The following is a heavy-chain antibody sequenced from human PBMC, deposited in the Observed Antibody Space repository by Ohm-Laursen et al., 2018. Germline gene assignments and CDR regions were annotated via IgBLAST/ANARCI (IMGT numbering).Heavy chain of an antibody. V-gene: IGHV3-15*01. CDR1: GLTFSSYW. CDR2: IKSKFHGGTI. D-gene: IGHD4-23*01. CDR3: AKDVHLAGGALEM. Sequence: SLRLSCSASGLTFSSYWMSWVRQAPGKGLEWVGRIKSKFHGGTIDNAAPVKGRFTISRDDSKDTVYLQMNSLNNKDTGVYSCAKDVHLAGGALEMWGQGTMVTVSS. J-gene: IGHJ3*02.